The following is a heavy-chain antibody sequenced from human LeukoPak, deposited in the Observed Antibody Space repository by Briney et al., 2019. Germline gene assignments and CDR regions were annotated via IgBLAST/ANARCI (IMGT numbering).Heavy chain of an antibody. Sequence: ASVNVSCKASGYTFIDYYLHWVRQAPGQGLEWMGWINPNSGGTNYAQKFQGRVTMTRDTSISTAYMELSRLRSDDTAVYYCARDNGVATSPFDYWGQGTLVTVSS. D-gene: IGHD5-12*01. CDR3: ARDNGVATSPFDY. J-gene: IGHJ4*02. CDR2: INPNSGGT. CDR1: GYTFIDYY. V-gene: IGHV1-2*02.